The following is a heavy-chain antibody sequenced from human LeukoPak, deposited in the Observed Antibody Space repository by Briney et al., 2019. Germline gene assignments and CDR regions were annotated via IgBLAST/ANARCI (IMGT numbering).Heavy chain of an antibody. J-gene: IGHJ4*02. CDR3: ARDLGYCSSTSCPFDY. CDR2: IDAGNGNT. Sequence: ASVKVSCKASGYTFTSYAMHWVRQAPGQRLEWMGWIDAGNGNTKYSQKFQGRVTITRDTSASTAYMELSSLRSEDTAVYYCARDLGYCSSTSCPFDYWGQGTLVTVSS. CDR1: GYTFTSYA. V-gene: IGHV1-3*01. D-gene: IGHD2-2*01.